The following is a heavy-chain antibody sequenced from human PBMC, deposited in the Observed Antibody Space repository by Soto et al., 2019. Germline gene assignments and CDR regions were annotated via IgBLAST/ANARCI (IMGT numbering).Heavy chain of an antibody. V-gene: IGHV3-7*01. CDR2: IKQDGSEK. CDR3: ARDLSSPGLDY. Sequence: EVQLVESGGGLVQPGGSLRLSCAASGFTFSSYWMSWVRQAPGKGLEWVANIKQDGSEKYYVDSVKGRFTISRDNAKNPLYLQMNSLRAEETAVYYCARDLSSPGLDYWGQGTLVTVSS. D-gene: IGHD6-13*01. J-gene: IGHJ4*02. CDR1: GFTFSSYW.